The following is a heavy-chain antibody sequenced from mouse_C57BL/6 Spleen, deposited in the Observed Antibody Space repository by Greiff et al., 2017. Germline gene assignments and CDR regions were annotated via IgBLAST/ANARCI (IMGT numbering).Heavy chain of an antibody. J-gene: IGHJ3*01. CDR3: ARAGGGY. V-gene: IGHV1-52*01. Sequence: QVQLQQSGAELVRPGSSVKLSCKASGYTFTSYWMHWVKQRPIQGLEWIGNIDPSDSETHYNQKFTGTATLTVDTSSSTASMQHRRLTSAASALFYCARAGGGYWGQGTLLTVSA. D-gene: IGHD6-1*01. CDR2: IDPSDSET. CDR1: GYTFTSYW.